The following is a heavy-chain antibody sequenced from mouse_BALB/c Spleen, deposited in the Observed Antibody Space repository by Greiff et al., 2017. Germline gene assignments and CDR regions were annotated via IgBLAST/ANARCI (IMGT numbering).Heavy chain of an antibody. J-gene: IGHJ4*01. CDR2: IRNKANGYTT. CDR1: GFTFTDYY. Sequence: EVKLMESGGGLVQPGGSLRLSCATSGFTFTDYYMSWVRQPPGKALEWLGFIRNKANGYTTEYSASVKGRFTISRDNSQSILYLQMNTLRAEDSATYYCARDRDFYYAMDYWGQGTSVTVSS. CDR3: ARDRDFYYAMDY. V-gene: IGHV7-3*02.